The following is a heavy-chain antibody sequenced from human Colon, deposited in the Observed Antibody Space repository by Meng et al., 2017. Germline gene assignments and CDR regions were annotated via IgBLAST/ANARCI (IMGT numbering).Heavy chain of an antibody. CDR1: RFSFSSYA. CDR3: TTRSGFYHFDY. CDR2: ISGSGGDT. J-gene: IGHJ4*01. Sequence: GGSLRLSCTAPRFSFSSYAMTWVRQAPGKGLAWVSGISGSGGDTYYADSVRGRFTISRDNSKNTVFLQMNSLTADDTAIYYCTTRSGFYHFDYWGQGTLV. V-gene: IGHV3-23*01. D-gene: IGHD3-3*01.